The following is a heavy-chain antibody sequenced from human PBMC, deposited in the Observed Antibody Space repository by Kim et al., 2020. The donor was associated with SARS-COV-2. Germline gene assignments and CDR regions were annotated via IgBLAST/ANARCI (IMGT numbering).Heavy chain of an antibody. CDR2: INHSGST. D-gene: IGHD3-10*01. CDR1: GGSFSGYY. J-gene: IGHJ6*02. CDR3: ARGRDYYGSGSPLSV. V-gene: IGHV4-34*01. Sequence: SETLSLTCAVYGGSFSGYYWSWIRQPPGKGLEWIGEINHSGSTNYNPSLKSRVTISVDTSKNQFSLKLSSVTAADTAVYYCARGRDYYGSGSPLSVWGQGTTVTVSS.